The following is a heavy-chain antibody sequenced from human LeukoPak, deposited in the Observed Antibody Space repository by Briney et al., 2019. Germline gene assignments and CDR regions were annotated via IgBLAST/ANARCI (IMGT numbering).Heavy chain of an antibody. CDR2: LKEDVSAR. V-gene: IGHV3-7*01. J-gene: IGHJ4*02. CDR3: ARGPTYGSRSDFLES. Sequence: GGSLRLSCEASGLTFNNYAMSWVRQAPGKGLEWVASLKEDVSARNLVDSVKGRFTISTDNAKNSLYLQMNSLRVEDTAVYHCARGPTYGSRSDFLESWGLGTLVTVSS. CDR1: GLTFNNYA. D-gene: IGHD3-10*01.